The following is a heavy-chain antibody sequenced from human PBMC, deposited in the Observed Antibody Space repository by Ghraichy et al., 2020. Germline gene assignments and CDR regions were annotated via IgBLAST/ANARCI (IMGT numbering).Heavy chain of an antibody. CDR3: ARPTTDGYYYYGMDV. V-gene: IGHV1-69*13. Sequence: SVKVSCKASGGTFSSYAISWVRQAPGQGLEWMGGIITIFGTANYAQKFQGRVTITADESTSTAYMELSSLRSEDTAVYYCARPTTDGYYYYGMDVWGQGTTGTVPS. CDR2: IITIFGTA. CDR1: GGTFSSYA. D-gene: IGHD1-1*01. J-gene: IGHJ6*02.